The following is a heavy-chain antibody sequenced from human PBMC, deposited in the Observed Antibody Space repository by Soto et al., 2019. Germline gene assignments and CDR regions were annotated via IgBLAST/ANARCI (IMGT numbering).Heavy chain of an antibody. J-gene: IGHJ3*02. CDR3: ARGALWFGEFADI. V-gene: IGHV1-3*01. CDR1: GYTFTSYA. D-gene: IGHD3-10*01. Sequence: QVQLVQSGAEVKKPGASVKVSCKASGYTFTSYAMHWVRQAPGQRLEWMGWINAGNGNTKYSQKFQGRVTITRDTCASTAYMELSSLRSEDTAVYYCARGALWFGEFADIWGQGTMVTVSS. CDR2: INAGNGNT.